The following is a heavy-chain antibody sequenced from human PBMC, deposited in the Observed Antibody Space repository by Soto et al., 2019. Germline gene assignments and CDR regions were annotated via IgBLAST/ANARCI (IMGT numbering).Heavy chain of an antibody. Sequence: GGSLRLSCSASGFTFSSYAMHWVRQAPGKGLEYVSAISSNGGSTYYADSVKGRFTISRDNSKNTLYLQMSSLRAEDTAVYYCVKAGGITIFGDRSYGMDVWGQGTTVTVSS. J-gene: IGHJ6*02. V-gene: IGHV3-64D*08. CDR3: VKAGGITIFGDRSYGMDV. D-gene: IGHD3-3*01. CDR1: GFTFSSYA. CDR2: ISSNGGST.